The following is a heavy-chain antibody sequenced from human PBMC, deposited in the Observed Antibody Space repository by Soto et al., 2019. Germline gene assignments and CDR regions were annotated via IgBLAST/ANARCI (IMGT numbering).Heavy chain of an antibody. J-gene: IGHJ5*02. D-gene: IGHD6-6*01. CDR1: GGTFSSYA. Sequence: SVKVSCKASGGTFSSYAISWVRQAPGQGPEWMGGIIPIFGTANYAQKFQGRVTITADESTSTAYMELSSLRSEDTAVYYCARDMRAARPGVYNWFDPWGQGTLVTVSS. V-gene: IGHV1-69*13. CDR2: IIPIFGTA. CDR3: ARDMRAARPGVYNWFDP.